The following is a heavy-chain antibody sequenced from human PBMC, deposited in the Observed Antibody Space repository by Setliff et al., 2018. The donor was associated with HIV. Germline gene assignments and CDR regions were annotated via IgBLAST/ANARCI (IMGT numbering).Heavy chain of an antibody. CDR3: ARRTFGSGRLDP. J-gene: IGHJ5*02. D-gene: IGHD3-16*01. CDR2: IYYSGST. CDR1: GGSISSYY. V-gene: IGHV4-59*08. Sequence: NPSETLSLTCTVSGGSISSYYWSWIRQPPGKGLEWIGYIYYSGSTNYNPSLKSRVTISVDTSKNQFSLKLSSVTATDTAVYYCARRTFGSGRLDPWGQGTLVTVSS.